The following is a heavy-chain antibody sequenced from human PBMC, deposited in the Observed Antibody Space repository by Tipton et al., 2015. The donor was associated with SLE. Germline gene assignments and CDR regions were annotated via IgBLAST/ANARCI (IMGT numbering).Heavy chain of an antibody. D-gene: IGHD3-3*02. V-gene: IGHV4-61*02. CDR3: AREGVHFWSGSSYYYYYYMDV. CDR1: GGSISSGSYY. J-gene: IGHJ6*03. CDR2: IFASDRT. Sequence: TLSLTCTVSGGSISSGSYYWSWIRQPAGKGLEWIGRIFASDRTNYNPSLKSRATISVDTSRNQFSLKLSSVTAADTAVYYCAREGVHFWSGSSYYYYYYMDVWGKGTTVTVSS.